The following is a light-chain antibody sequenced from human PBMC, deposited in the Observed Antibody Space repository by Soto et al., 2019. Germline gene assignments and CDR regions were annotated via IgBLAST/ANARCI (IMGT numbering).Light chain of an antibody. V-gene: IGKV3-15*01. CDR2: GSF. CDR1: QSVYSN. CDR3: PHFNQWPLT. J-gene: IGKJ4*01. Sequence: EIVMTQSPATLSVSPGERVTLSCRASQSVYSNLAWYQQKPGQAPRLLIHGSFTRATGIPARFSGSGSGTDNSLTISSLQSEEFEVYYCPHFNQWPLTFGGGSKVEI.